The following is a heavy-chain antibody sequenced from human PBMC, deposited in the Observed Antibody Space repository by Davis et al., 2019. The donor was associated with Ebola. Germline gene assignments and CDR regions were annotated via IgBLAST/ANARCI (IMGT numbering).Heavy chain of an antibody. Sequence: MPSETLSLTCTVSGGSISSGGFYWSWIRQHPGKGLEWIGYIYYSGTTYYNPSLKSRVTISVDTSKNQFSLKLSSVTAADTAVYYCARDRGLLDYYFDYWGQGTLVTVSS. D-gene: IGHD3-10*01. CDR1: GGSISSGGFY. V-gene: IGHV4-31*03. CDR3: ARDRGLLDYYFDY. J-gene: IGHJ4*02. CDR2: IYYSGTT.